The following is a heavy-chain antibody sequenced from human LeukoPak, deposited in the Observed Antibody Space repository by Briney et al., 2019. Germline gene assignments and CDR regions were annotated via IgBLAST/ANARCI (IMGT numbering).Heavy chain of an antibody. CDR2: VTDSGGST. D-gene: IGHD1-26*01. V-gene: IGHV3-23*01. Sequence: GGSLRLSCAASGFTFSSYAMSWVRQAPGRGLEWVSGVTDSGGSTFYADSVKGRFTISRDNANNMVYLQMNSLRAEDTAVYYCARVWELSFDHWGQGTLVTVSS. CDR1: GFTFSSYA. CDR3: ARVWELSFDH. J-gene: IGHJ4*02.